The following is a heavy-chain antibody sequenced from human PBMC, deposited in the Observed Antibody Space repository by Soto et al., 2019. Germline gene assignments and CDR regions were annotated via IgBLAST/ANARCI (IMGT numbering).Heavy chain of an antibody. CDR3: ARGGDFWSGYFYGMDV. J-gene: IGHJ6*02. CDR2: IIPIFGTT. D-gene: IGHD3-3*01. Sequence: ASVKVSCKASGGTFSSHAISWVRQAPGRGLEWMGGIIPIFGTTNYAQNFRARVTITADEFTSTAYMELSSLTSDDTAVYYCARGGDFWSGYFYGMDVWGQGTTVTVSS. CDR1: GGTFSSHA. V-gene: IGHV1-69*13.